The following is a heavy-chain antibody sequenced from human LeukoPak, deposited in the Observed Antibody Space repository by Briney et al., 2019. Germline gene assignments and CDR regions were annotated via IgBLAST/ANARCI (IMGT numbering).Heavy chain of an antibody. J-gene: IGHJ4*02. CDR1: GFTYDDYA. CDR2: ISWNSGSI. D-gene: IGHD3-10*01. V-gene: IGHV3-9*01. Sequence: GGSLRLSCAASGFTYDDYAMHWVRQAPGKGLEWVSGISWNSGSIGYADSVKGRFTISRDNAKNSLYLQMNSLRAEGTALYYCAKDMAGFIGSLDYWGQGTLVTVSS. CDR3: AKDMAGFIGSLDY.